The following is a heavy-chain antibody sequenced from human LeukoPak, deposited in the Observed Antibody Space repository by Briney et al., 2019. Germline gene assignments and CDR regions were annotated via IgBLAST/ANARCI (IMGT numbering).Heavy chain of an antibody. CDR1: GFSFSTYS. J-gene: IGHJ5*01. Sequence: GGSLRLSCAASGFSFSTYSMNWVRQAPGKGLEWVSYISGGSSTIYYADSVKGRFTISRDNAKNSLYLQMNSLRAEDTAVYYCARDPLYDYVWGSHRYFDSWGQGTLVTVSS. CDR2: ISGGSSTI. CDR3: ARDPLYDYVWGSHRYFDS. V-gene: IGHV3-48*01. D-gene: IGHD3-16*02.